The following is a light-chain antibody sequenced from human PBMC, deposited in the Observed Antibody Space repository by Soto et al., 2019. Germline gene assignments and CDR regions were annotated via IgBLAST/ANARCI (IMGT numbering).Light chain of an antibody. J-gene: IGKJ4*01. V-gene: IGKV3-11*01. CDR2: DAS. CDR3: QPHSNWPLT. CDR1: QSVGSN. Sequence: EIVLIQSPATLSLSPGERTTLSCRASQSVGSNLAWYQQNPGQAPRLLIFDASNRATGIPARFSGSGSGTDFILAISSLEPDDFVVYYCQPHSNWPLTFGGGTKVEIK.